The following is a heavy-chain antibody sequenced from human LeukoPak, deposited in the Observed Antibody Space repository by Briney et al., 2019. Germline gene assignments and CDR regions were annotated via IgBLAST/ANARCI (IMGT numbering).Heavy chain of an antibody. Sequence: GRSLRLSCAASGFTFDDYAMHWVRQAPGKGLEWVSGISWNSDSVDYADSVRGRFSIPRDNAKKSLYLQMNSLRPEDTALYYCTKDHSEYDYGDYLDYWGQGTLVTVSS. CDR1: GFTFDDYA. V-gene: IGHV3-9*01. J-gene: IGHJ4*02. D-gene: IGHD4-17*01. CDR2: ISWNSDSV. CDR3: TKDHSEYDYGDYLDY.